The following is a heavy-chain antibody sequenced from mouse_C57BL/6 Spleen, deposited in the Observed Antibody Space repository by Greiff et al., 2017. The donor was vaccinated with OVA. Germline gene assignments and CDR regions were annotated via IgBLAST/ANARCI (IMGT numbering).Heavy chain of an antibody. V-gene: IGHV1-47*01. J-gene: IGHJ3*01. D-gene: IGHD2-4*01. CDR1: GYTFTTYP. CDR3: ARRPDYEGAWFAY. Sequence: VQLQQSGAELVKPGASVKMSCKASGYTFTTYPIEWMKQNHGKSLEWIGNFHPYNDDTKYNEKFKGKATLTVEKSSSTVYLELSRLTSDDSAVYSCARRPDYEGAWFAYWGQGTLVTVSA. CDR2: FHPYNDDT.